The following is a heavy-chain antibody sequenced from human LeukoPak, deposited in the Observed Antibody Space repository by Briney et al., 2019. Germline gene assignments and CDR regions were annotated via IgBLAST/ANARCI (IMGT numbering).Heavy chain of an antibody. J-gene: IGHJ4*02. D-gene: IGHD5-24*01. CDR2: ISSSSSYI. CDR3: ARGQLDGYNPGYFDY. CDR1: GFTFSSYW. V-gene: IGHV3-21*01. Sequence: GGSLRLSCAASGFTFSSYWMSWVRQAPGKGLEWVSSISSSSSYIYYADSVKGRFTISRDYAKTSLYLQMNSLRAEDTAVYYCARGQLDGYNPGYFDYWGQGTLVTVSS.